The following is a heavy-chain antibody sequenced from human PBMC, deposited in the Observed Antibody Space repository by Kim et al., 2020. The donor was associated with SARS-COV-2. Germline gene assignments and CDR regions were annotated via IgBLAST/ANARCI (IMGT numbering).Heavy chain of an antibody. V-gene: IGHV3-66*01. J-gene: IGHJ1*01. CDR1: GYTVTYSY. Sequence: GGSLRLSCAASGYTVTYSYMGWVRQAPGKGLEWVSFIHSGGNTIYADSVKGRLIISRDHSKNTLYLQMNSLRAEDTAVYYCATVVFYYDAGYFKNWGQGT. D-gene: IGHD3-22*01. CDR3: ATVVFYYDAGYFKN. CDR2: IHSGGNT.